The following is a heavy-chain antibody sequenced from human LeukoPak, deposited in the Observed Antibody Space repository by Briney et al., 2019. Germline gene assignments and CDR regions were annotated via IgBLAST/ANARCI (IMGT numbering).Heavy chain of an antibody. J-gene: IGHJ4*02. CDR1: GFAFSSYG. Sequence: SGGSLRLSCAASGFAFSSYGMHWVRQAPGKGLEWVAFIRYDGSNKYYADSVKGRFTISRDNSKNTLYLQMNSLRAEDTAVYYCAKDFHVLRFLEWFSWGQGTLVTVSS. CDR2: IRYDGSNK. V-gene: IGHV3-30*02. CDR3: AKDFHVLRFLEWFS. D-gene: IGHD3-3*01.